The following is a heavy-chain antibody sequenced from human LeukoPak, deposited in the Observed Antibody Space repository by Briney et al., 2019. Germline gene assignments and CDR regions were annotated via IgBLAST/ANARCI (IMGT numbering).Heavy chain of an antibody. Sequence: PGGSLRLSCAASGFTFSSYAMHWVRQAPGKGLEWVAVISYDGSNKYYADSVKGRFTISRDNSKNTLYLQMNSPRAEDTAVYYCARVKSVVVAAKMVDYWGQGTLVTVSS. V-gene: IGHV3-30-3*01. CDR1: GFTFSSYA. CDR3: ARVKSVVVAAKMVDY. CDR2: ISYDGSNK. J-gene: IGHJ4*02. D-gene: IGHD2-15*01.